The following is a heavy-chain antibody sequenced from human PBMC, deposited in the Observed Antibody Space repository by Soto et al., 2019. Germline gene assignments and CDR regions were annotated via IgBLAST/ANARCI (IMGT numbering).Heavy chain of an antibody. Sequence: QVQLQESGPGLVKPSETLSLTCTVSGGSISSYYWSWIRQPAGKGLEWIGRIYTSGSTNYNPSLKSRVTMSVDTSKNQFSLKLGSVTAADTAVYYCARDVYRAAAAGTWWFDPWGQGTLVTVSS. V-gene: IGHV4-4*07. CDR2: IYTSGST. CDR1: GGSISSYY. CDR3: ARDVYRAAAAGTWWFDP. D-gene: IGHD6-13*01. J-gene: IGHJ5*02.